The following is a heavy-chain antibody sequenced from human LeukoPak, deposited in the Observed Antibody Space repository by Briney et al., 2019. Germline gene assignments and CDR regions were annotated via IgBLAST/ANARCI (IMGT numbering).Heavy chain of an antibody. CDR1: GYTFTNYG. CDR3: AREHSIAAAAAWFDP. CDR2: ISAYNGNT. J-gene: IGHJ5*02. Sequence: VASVTVSCKASGYTFTNYGISWVRQAPGQGLEWMGWISAYNGNTNYAQKLQGRVTMTTGTSTSTAYMELRSLRSDDTAVYYCAREHSIAAAAAWFDPWGQGTLVTVSS. V-gene: IGHV1-18*01. D-gene: IGHD6-13*01.